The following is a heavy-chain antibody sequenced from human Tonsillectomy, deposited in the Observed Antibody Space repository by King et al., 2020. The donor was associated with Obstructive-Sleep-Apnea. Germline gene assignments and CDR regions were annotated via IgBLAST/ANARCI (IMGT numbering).Heavy chain of an antibody. CDR2: IDPRGGDT. CDR3: ASRGSRDPDYYGLDV. D-gene: IGHD2-15*01. CDR1: GYTFTTYS. Sequence: VQLVESGPEVKKPGASVEVSCKASGYTFTTYSLHWVRQAPGQGLEWVGMIDPRGGDTTYAQNFQGRLTMTRDTSTNTFYVDLSNLRSEDTAVFYCASRGSRDPDYYGLDVWGLGTTVTVSS. J-gene: IGHJ6*02. V-gene: IGHV1-46*03.